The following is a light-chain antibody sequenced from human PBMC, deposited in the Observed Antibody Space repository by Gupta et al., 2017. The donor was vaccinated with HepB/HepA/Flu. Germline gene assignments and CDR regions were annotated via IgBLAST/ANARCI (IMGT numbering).Light chain of an antibody. J-gene: IGLJ1*01. V-gene: IGLV1-44*01. CDR3: AVLEDSLNGHV. CDR1: TSNIGSNT. CDR2: SNK. Sequence: QSVLTPPPSESGTPGQRLTVSCSGSTSNIGSNTVNWYQQLPRTAPKRIIYSNKQRRSGVPAGCSGCKSGASASVAISGLQSEDEADYYCAVLEDSLNGHVFGTGTKVTVL.